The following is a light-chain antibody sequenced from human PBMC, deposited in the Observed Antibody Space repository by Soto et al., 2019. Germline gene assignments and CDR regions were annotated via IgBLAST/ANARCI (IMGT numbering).Light chain of an antibody. V-gene: IGKV4-1*01. CDR3: QQYHSDPIT. Sequence: DFVLTQSPDSLAASLGESATINCKSSQSVLSTKQNYLAWFQQKPGQPPKLLIYWASTRESGVPDRFSGTGSATDFTLTISSLQAEDVAVYYCQQYHSDPITFGQGTRLEIK. J-gene: IGKJ5*01. CDR1: QSVLSTKQNY. CDR2: WAS.